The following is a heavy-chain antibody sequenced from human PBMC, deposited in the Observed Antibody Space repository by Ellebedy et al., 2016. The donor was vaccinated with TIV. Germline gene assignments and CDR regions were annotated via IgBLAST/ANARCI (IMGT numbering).Heavy chain of an antibody. CDR2: IYPGDSDT. V-gene: IGHV5-51*01. CDR1: GYSFTSYW. J-gene: IGHJ4*02. Sequence: KVSCKGSGYSFTSYWNGWVRQIPGKGLEWMGIIYPGDSDTRYSPSFQGQVTISAVKSISTAYLQWSSLKASDTAMYYCARHSSLYSSGWSYYFDYWGQGTLVTVSS. D-gene: IGHD6-19*01. CDR3: ARHSSLYSSGWSYYFDY.